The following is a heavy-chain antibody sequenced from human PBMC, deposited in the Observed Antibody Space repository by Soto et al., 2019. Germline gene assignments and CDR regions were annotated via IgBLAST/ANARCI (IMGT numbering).Heavy chain of an antibody. CDR1: GFTFGDYA. Sequence: PGGSLRLSCTCFGFTFGDYAISWSRQAPGTGLEWVGVIRSKAYGETTDYAASVKGRFTILRDDSKSIAYLQLNSLQSEDTGVYYCTRYTYTSRYSYFGMDVWGHGTAVTVSS. CDR3: TRYTYTSRYSYFGMDV. V-gene: IGHV3-49*03. CDR2: IRSKAYGETT. D-gene: IGHD2-2*01. J-gene: IGHJ6*02.